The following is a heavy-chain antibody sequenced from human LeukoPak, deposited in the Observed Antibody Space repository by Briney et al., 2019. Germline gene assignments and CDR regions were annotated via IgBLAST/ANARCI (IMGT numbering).Heavy chain of an antibody. CDR2: ISGGGDST. CDR1: GFTFSSYA. V-gene: IGHV3-23*01. Sequence: PGGSLRLSCAASGFTFSSYAMHWVRQAPGKGLEWVSAISGGGDSTYYADSLKGRFTISRDNSKNTLYLHMNSLRAEDTAVYYCAKGDNYGDYLSFDYWGQGTLVTVSS. J-gene: IGHJ4*02. D-gene: IGHD4-17*01. CDR3: AKGDNYGDYLSFDY.